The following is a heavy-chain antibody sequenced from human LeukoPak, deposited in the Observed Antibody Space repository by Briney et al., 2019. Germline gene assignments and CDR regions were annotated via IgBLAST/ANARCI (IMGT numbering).Heavy chain of an antibody. J-gene: IGHJ4*02. V-gene: IGHV1-18*01. CDR1: GYTFTSYG. Sequence: GASVKVSCKAYGYTFTSYGISWVRQAPGQGLERMGWISAYNGNTNYAQKFQGRVTMTTDTSTSTAYMELRSLRSDDTAVYYCARDYLLYIAAAGTELDYWGQGTLVTVSS. D-gene: IGHD6-13*01. CDR2: ISAYNGNT. CDR3: ARDYLLYIAAAGTELDY.